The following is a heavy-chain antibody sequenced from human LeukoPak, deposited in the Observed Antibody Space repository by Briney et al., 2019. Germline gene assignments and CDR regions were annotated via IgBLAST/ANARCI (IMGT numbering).Heavy chain of an antibody. CDR3: ARGGLDGYNYFDF. CDR1: GFTFSDYY. V-gene: IGHV3-11*01. J-gene: IGHJ4*02. CDR2: ISSSGSKT. Sequence: GGSLRLSCAAAGFTFSDYYMSWIRQAPGKGLEWVSYISSSGSKTYYADSVKGRFTISRDNVKNSLYLQITSLRAEATAVYYCARGGLDGYNYFDFWGQGTLVTVSS. D-gene: IGHD5-24*01.